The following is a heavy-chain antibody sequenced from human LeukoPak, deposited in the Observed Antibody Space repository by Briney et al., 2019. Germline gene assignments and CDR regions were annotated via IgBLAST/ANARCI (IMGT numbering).Heavy chain of an antibody. CDR3: ARVASGYSIYYYYYYMDV. Sequence: PSETLSLTCTVSGGSISSYYWSWIRQPPGKGLEWIGYIYYSGSTNYNPSLKCRVTISVDTSKNQFSLKLSSVTAADTAVYYCARVASGYSIYYYYYYMDVWGKGTTVTVSS. J-gene: IGHJ6*03. CDR2: IYYSGST. CDR1: GGSISSYY. D-gene: IGHD3-3*01. V-gene: IGHV4-59*01.